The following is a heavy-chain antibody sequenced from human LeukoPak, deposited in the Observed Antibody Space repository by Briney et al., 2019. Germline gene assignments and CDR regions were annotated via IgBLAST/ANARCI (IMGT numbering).Heavy chain of an antibody. CDR3: RGYSSSWDSGYGIDY. V-gene: IGHV3-23*01. D-gene: IGHD6-13*01. J-gene: IGHJ4*02. CDR1: GFTFSSYG. CDR2: ISDSGGST. Sequence: GGSLRLSCAASGFTFSSYGMSWVRQAPGKGLEWVSAISDSGGSTDYADSVKGRFTISRDNSKNTLYLQMNSLRAEDTAVYYCRGYSSSWDSGYGIDYWGQGTLVTVSS.